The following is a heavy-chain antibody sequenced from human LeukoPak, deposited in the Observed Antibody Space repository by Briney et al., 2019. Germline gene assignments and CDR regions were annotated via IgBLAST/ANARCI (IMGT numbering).Heavy chain of an antibody. V-gene: IGHV3-23*01. CDR3: AKGGHYYDSSGYYFYYYYYMDV. CDR2: ISGSGGST. D-gene: IGHD3-22*01. Sequence: GGSLRLSCAASGFTFSSYAMSWVRQAPGKGLEWVSAISGSGGSTYYADSVKGRFTISRDNSKNTLYLQMNSLRAEDTAVYYCAKGGHYYDSSGYYFYYYYYMDVWGKGTTVTVSS. J-gene: IGHJ6*03. CDR1: GFTFSSYA.